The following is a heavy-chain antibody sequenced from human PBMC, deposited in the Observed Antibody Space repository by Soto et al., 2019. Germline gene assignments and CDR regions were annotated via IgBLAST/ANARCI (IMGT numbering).Heavy chain of an antibody. CDR2: IYYSGST. CDR1: GGSISNSSYY. D-gene: IGHD2-2*01. Sequence: QLQLQESGPGLVKPSETLSLTCTVSGGSISNSSYYWGWIRQPPGKGLEWIGSIYYSGSTYYNPSLKSRVTISVDPSKNQFSLKLSSVTAADTAVYYCARRRCSSTSCYLFDSWGQGTLVTVSS. J-gene: IGHJ4*02. V-gene: IGHV4-39*01. CDR3: ARRRCSSTSCYLFDS.